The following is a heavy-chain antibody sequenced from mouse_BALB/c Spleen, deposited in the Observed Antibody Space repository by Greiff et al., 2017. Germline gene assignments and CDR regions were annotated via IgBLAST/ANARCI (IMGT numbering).Heavy chain of an antibody. J-gene: IGHJ3*01. Sequence: EVQLQQSGPELVRPGASVKMSCKASGYTFTSYFMHWVKQKPGQGLEWIGYINPSNDGTKYKEKFKGKATLTSDKSSSTAYMQLSSLTSEDSAVYYCARSYDYDTWFAYWGQGTLVTVSA. CDR2: INPSNDGT. D-gene: IGHD2-4*01. CDR3: ARSYDYDTWFAY. V-gene: IGHV1-14*01. CDR1: GYTFTSYF.